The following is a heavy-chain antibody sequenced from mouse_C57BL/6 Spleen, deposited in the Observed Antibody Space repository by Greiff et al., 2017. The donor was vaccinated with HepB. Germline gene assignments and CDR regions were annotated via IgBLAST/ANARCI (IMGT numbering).Heavy chain of an antibody. CDR3: TRSHYGRREYYAMDY. CDR2: IDPETGGT. D-gene: IGHD1-1*01. Sequence: QVQLQQSGAELVRPGASVTLSCKASGYTFTDYEMHWVKQTPVHGLEWIGAIDPETGGTAYNQKFKGKAILTADKSSSTAYMELRSLTSEDSAVYYCTRSHYGRREYYAMDYWGQGTSVTVSS. J-gene: IGHJ4*01. V-gene: IGHV1-15*01. CDR1: GYTFTDYE.